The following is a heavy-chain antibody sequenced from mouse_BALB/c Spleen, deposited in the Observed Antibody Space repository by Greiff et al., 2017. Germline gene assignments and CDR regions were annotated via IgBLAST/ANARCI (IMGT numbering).Heavy chain of an antibody. CDR1: GFTFSSYA. D-gene: IGHD4-1*01. CDR2: ISSGGSYT. V-gene: IGHV5-9-4*01. CDR3: ARDGLGRAY. Sequence: EVMLVESGGGLVKPGGSLKLSCAASGFTFSSYAMSWVRQSPEKRLEWVAEISSGGSYTYYPDTVTGRFTISRDNAKNTLYLEMSSLRSEDTAMYYCARDGLGRAYWGQGTLVTVSA. J-gene: IGHJ3*01.